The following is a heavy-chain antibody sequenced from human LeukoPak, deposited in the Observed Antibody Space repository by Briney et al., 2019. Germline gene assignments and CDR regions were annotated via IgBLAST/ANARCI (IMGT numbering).Heavy chain of an antibody. D-gene: IGHD6-19*01. CDR3: AKYHITTVAGRDFDY. V-gene: IGHV3-23*01. CDR1: GFTFSSYA. J-gene: IGHJ4*02. Sequence: PGGSLRLSCAASGFTFSSYAMTWVRQTPGKGLEWVSSINSGGENTDYADSVKGRFTISRDDSKSTLYLQMNSLRAEDTAVYYCAKYHITTVAGRDFDYWGQGTLVSVSS. CDR2: INSGGENT.